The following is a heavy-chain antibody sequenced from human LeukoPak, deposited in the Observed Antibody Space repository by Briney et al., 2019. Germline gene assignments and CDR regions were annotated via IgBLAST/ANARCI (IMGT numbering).Heavy chain of an antibody. CDR3: ARGGLTYYYDSSGYSFDY. J-gene: IGHJ4*02. Sequence: ASVKVSCKASGYTFTSYYMHWVRQAPGQGLEWMGIINPSGGSTSYAQKFQGRVTMTRDMSTSTVYMELSSLRSEDTAVYYCARGGLTYYYDSSGYSFDYWGQGTLVTVSS. CDR2: INPSGGST. V-gene: IGHV1-46*01. D-gene: IGHD3-22*01. CDR1: GYTFTSYY.